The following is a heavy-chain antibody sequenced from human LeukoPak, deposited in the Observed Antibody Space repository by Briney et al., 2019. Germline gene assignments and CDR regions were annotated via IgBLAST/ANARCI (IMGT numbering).Heavy chain of an antibody. CDR1: GGSFSGYY. CDR3: ARGGGRTVAG. D-gene: IGHD6-19*01. CDR2: INHSGST. Sequence: SETLSLTCAVYGGSFSGYYWSWIRQPPGKGLEWIGEINHSGSTNYNPSLKSRVTISVDTSKNQFSLKLSSVTAADTAVYYCARGGGRTVAGWGQGTLVTVSS. J-gene: IGHJ4*02. V-gene: IGHV4-34*01.